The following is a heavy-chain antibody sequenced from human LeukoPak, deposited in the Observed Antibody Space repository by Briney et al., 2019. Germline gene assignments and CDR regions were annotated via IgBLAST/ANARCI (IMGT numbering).Heavy chain of an antibody. V-gene: IGHV3-23*01. CDR2: IFGSGGST. D-gene: IGHD1-26*01. J-gene: IGHJ4*02. CDR3: TKDRTWGSGSFDY. CDR1: GFTFSSYG. Sequence: SGGSLRLSCAASGFTFSSYGMNWVRQAPGKGLEWVSAIFGSGGSTYYADSVKGRFTISRDNSKNTLYLQMNSLRAEDTAVYYCTKDRTWGSGSFDYWGQGTLVTVSS.